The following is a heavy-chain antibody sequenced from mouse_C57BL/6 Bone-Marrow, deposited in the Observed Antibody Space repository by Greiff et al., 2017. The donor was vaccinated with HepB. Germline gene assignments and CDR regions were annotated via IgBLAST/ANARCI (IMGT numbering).Heavy chain of an antibody. CDR3: VRHTEKDY. V-gene: IGHV10-1*01. CDR1: GFSFNTYA. CDR2: IRSKSNNYAK. Sequence: EVKLMESGGGLVQPKGSLKLSCAASGFSFNTYAMNWVRQAPGKGLEWVARIRSKSNNYAKYYADSVKDRLTISRDDSESMLYLQMNNLKTEDTAMYYCVRHTEKDYWGQGTSVTVSS. J-gene: IGHJ4*01.